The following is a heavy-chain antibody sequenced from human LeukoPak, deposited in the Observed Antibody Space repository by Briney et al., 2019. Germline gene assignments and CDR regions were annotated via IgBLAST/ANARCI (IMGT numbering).Heavy chain of an antibody. D-gene: IGHD6-19*01. Sequence: RGESLKISCQASGSRFTTYWIAWVRQMPGKGLEWMGTIYPADSDTRYSPSFQGQVTISADTSISTAYLQWTSLKASDNAMYYCAREAYTSGYSFFDYWGQGTLVTVSS. V-gene: IGHV5-51*01. CDR3: AREAYTSGYSFFDY. J-gene: IGHJ4*02. CDR1: GSRFTTYW. CDR2: IYPADSDT.